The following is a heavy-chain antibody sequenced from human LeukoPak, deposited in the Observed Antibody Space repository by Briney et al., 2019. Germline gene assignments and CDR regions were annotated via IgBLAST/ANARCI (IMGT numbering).Heavy chain of an antibody. J-gene: IGHJ4*02. CDR2: IYAGGSA. CDR1: GFTVRSTY. CDR3: GGGSTWIDY. D-gene: IGHD5-12*01. Sequence: PGGSLRLSCAASGFTVRSTYMSWVRQAPGKGLEWVSIIYAGGSAYYADSVKGRFTISRDNSKNTLYLQMNSLRVEDTAVYYCGGGSTWIDYWGQGTLVTVSS. V-gene: IGHV3-66*01.